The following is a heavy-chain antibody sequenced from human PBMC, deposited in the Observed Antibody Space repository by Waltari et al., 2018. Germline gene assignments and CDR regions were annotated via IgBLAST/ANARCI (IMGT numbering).Heavy chain of an antibody. J-gene: IGHJ4*02. CDR3: ATQSWSNFEY. V-gene: IGHV3-7*01. D-gene: IGHD3-3*01. CDR2: IKEDGSEK. Sequence: EVQLVESGGGLVQPGGSLRLSCAASVFTFAYYWVTWVRQAPGKGLEWVANIKEDGSEKYYVDSVKGRFTISRDNAKNSLYLQMSSLRVEDTAVYYCATQSWSNFEYWGQGTLVTVSS. CDR1: VFTFAYYW.